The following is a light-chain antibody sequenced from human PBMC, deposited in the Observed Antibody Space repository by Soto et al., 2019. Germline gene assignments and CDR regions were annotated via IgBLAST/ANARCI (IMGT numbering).Light chain of an antibody. Sequence: QSVLTQAPSVSGTPGQRVTISCSGSASNIGTNYVYWYKQLPGTAPKLLISLNDRRPSGIHDRFSGSKSGTSASLAISGLRPEDEATYYCASWDDSLRGSAVFGGGTKVTVL. J-gene: IGLJ7*01. CDR2: LND. CDR1: ASNIGTNY. CDR3: ASWDDSLRGSAV. V-gene: IGLV1-47*01.